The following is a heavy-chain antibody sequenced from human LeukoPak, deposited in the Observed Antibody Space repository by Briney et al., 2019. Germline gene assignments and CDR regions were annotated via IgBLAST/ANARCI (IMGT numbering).Heavy chain of an antibody. J-gene: IGHJ6*04. CDR1: GASISSYY. Sequence: SETLSLTCTVSGASISSYYWSWIRQPPGKGLEWIGYIYYSGSTNYNPSLKSRVTISVDTSKNQFSLKLSSVTATDTAVYYCARAGYSGSDFSVWGKGSTDTVSS. V-gene: IGHV4-59*01. CDR3: ARAGYSGSDFSV. D-gene: IGHD5-12*01. CDR2: IYYSGST.